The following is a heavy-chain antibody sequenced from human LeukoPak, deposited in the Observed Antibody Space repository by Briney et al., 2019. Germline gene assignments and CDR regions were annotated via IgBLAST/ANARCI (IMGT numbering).Heavy chain of an antibody. D-gene: IGHD3-10*01. CDR2: INTDGSST. V-gene: IGHV3-74*01. J-gene: IGHJ4*02. CDR1: EFTFSSYW. Sequence: GGSLRLSCAASEFTFSSYWMHWVRQAPGKGLVWISRINTDGSSTSYADSVKGRFTISRDNVKNTLHLQMNSLRAEDTAVYYCARDYSVSGSFSGCGYWGQGALVTVSS. CDR3: ARDYSVSGSFSGCGY.